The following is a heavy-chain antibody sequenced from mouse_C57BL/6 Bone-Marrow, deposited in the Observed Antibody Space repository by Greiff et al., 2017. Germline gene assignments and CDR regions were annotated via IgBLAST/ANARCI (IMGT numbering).Heavy chain of an antibody. CDR2: IDPETGGT. Sequence: QVQLQQSGAELVRPGASVTLSCKASGYTFTDYEMHWVKQTPVHGLEWIGAIDPETGGTAYNQKFKGKAILTVDKSSSTAYMELRSLTSEDSAVVYCTEIATGYAMDYWGQGTSVTVAS. J-gene: IGHJ4*01. V-gene: IGHV1-15*01. CDR1: GYTFTDYE. CDR3: TEIATGYAMDY. D-gene: IGHD1-1*01.